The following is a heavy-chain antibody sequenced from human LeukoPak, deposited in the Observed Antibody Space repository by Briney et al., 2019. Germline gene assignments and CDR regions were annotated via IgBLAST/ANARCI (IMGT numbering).Heavy chain of an antibody. D-gene: IGHD3-10*01. CDR3: ASIITMVRGAIAGDY. Sequence: GGYLRLSCAASGFTFSSYRMNWVRQATGKGLEWVSYISSSSSTIYYADSVKGRFTIPRDNAKNSLYLQMNRLRAEDTAVYYCASIITMVRGAIAGDYSGQGTLVTVSS. V-gene: IGHV3-48*01. J-gene: IGHJ4*02. CDR1: GFTFSSYR. CDR2: ISSSSSTI.